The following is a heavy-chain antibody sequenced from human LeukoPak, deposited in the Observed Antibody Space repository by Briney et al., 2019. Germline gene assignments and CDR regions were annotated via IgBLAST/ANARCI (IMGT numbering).Heavy chain of an antibody. CDR2: IYYSGST. CDR3: ATGQDYYDSSGYFDY. Sequence: SETLSLTCTVSGGSISSYYWSWIRQPPGKGLEWIGYIYYSGSTNYNPFLKSRVTISVDTSKNQFSLKLSSVTAADTAVYYCATGQDYYDSSGYFDYWGQGTLVTVSS. J-gene: IGHJ4*02. CDR1: GGSISSYY. D-gene: IGHD3-22*01. V-gene: IGHV4-59*01.